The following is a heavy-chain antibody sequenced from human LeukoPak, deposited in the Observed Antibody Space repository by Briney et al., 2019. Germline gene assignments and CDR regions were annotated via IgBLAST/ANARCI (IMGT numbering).Heavy chain of an antibody. J-gene: IGHJ6*03. V-gene: IGHV3-23*01. Sequence: GGSLRLSCAASGFTFSSYAMSWVRQAPGKGLEWVSAISGSGGSTYYAGSVKGRFTISRDNSKNTLYLQMNSLRAEDTAVYYCAKAYCGGDCYSDYYYYMDVWGKGTTVTVSS. CDR1: GFTFSSYA. CDR2: ISGSGGST. D-gene: IGHD2-21*02. CDR3: AKAYCGGDCYSDYYYYMDV.